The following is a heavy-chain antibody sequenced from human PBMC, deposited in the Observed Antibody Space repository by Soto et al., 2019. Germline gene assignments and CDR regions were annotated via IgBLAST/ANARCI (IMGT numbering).Heavy chain of an antibody. CDR1: GFTFSSYD. V-gene: IGHV3-23*01. J-gene: IGHJ4*02. CDR2: ITGSGGST. CDR3: AKALLSLLAAGRQLGPTFFDY. Sequence: EVQLLESGGGLVQPGGSLRLSCSASGFTFSSYDMTWVRQAPGKGLEWVSTITGSGGSTYYADSVQGRFTISRDNSKNTLYLQMNSLRAEDTAIYYCAKALLSLLAAGRQLGPTFFDYWGRGTLVTVSS. D-gene: IGHD1-26*01.